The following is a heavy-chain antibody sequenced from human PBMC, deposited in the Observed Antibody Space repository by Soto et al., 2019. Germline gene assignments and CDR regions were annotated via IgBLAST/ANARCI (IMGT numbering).Heavy chain of an antibody. D-gene: IGHD3-3*01. J-gene: IGHJ6*02. V-gene: IGHV2-5*02. CDR1: GLSLTTNGLS. CDR2: IYWDDDK. Sequence: QITLKESGPTLVKPTQTLTLTCAFSGLSLTTNGLSVGWVRQPPGKALEWLALIYWDDDKRYSPSLKSRLTITRDTSQNQVVLTMTNMDPVDTAPYYCAHSSTDLNHAMDVWGQGTTVSVSS. CDR3: AHSSTDLNHAMDV.